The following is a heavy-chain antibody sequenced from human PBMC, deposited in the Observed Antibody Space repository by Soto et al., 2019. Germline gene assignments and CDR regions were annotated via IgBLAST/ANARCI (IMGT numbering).Heavy chain of an antibody. D-gene: IGHD2-2*01. J-gene: IGHJ4*02. Sequence: PSETLSLTCSVSGASISSRYYYWGWIRQTPGKGLEWIGNIDYNGVTYYNPSLKSRVTVSKDTSKNQFSLKVASVTAADTAIYYCGRVMIGTSRHTDSDYWGQGTQVTVS. CDR2: IDYNGVT. V-gene: IGHV4-39*01. CDR3: GRVMIGTSRHTDSDY. CDR1: GASISSRYYY.